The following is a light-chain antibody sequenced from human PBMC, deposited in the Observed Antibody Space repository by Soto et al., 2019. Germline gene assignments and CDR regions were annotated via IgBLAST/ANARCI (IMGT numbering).Light chain of an antibody. CDR3: QQTYRIPYT. CDR2: AAS. V-gene: IGKV1-39*01. J-gene: IGKJ2*01. Sequence: DIQMTQSPSSLSVSILDRVTITCRSSQSISVYINWYQKKSGPPPKLLMYAASNLQTGVPSRFSGRGSGTDFTLTISSLQPEDFASYYCQQTYRIPYTFGQGTKVDIK. CDR1: QSISVY.